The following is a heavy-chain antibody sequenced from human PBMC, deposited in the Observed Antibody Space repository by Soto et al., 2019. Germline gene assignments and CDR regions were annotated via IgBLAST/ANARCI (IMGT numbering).Heavy chain of an antibody. J-gene: IGHJ4*02. CDR3: AREMIGLTLGDFFDS. CDR1: GFTFSNYG. Sequence: EVQLLESGGGLIQPGGSLRLSCEASGFTFSNYGMTWVRLAPGKGLGWVSTISGSGGRTFYAGPVKGRFTISRDNSKNKLYLQMNNPRAEDTGVYFCAREMIGLTLGDFFDSWGQGTLVTVSS. D-gene: IGHD2-21*01. CDR2: ISGSGGRT. V-gene: IGHV3-23*01.